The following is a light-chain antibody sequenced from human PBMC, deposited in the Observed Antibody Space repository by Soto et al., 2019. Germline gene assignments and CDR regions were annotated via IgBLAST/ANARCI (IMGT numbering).Light chain of an antibody. CDR1: SRDVGSYNL. V-gene: IGLV2-23*01. CDR3: CSSAGSSTLGV. CDR2: EGS. J-gene: IGLJ1*01. Sequence: QSVLTQPASVSGSPVQSITISCTGTSRDVGSYNLVSWYQQHPGKAPKLMIYEGSKRPSGVSNRFCGSKSGNTASLTISGLQAEDEADYYCCSSAGSSTLGVFGTGTKVTV.